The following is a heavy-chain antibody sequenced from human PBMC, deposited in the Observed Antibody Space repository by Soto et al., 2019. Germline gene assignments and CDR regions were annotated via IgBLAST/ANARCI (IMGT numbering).Heavy chain of an antibody. D-gene: IGHD2-15*01. Sequence: GGSXRLSCASSGFTFSIYAMSWVRHAPGKGLEWVSAISGSGGSTYYADSVKGRFTISRDNSKNTLYLQMNSLRAEDTAVYYCAKGTYRRNSRPADIVVLVETNTNFDYWGQGTLVTVSS. CDR2: ISGSGGST. J-gene: IGHJ4*02. CDR3: AKGTYRRNSRPADIVVLVETNTNFDY. CDR1: GFTFSIYA. V-gene: IGHV3-23*01.